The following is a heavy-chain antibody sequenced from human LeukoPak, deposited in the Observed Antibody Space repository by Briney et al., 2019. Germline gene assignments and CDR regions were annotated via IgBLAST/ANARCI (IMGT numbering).Heavy chain of an antibody. J-gene: IGHJ6*03. Sequence: SLRLSCAASALTFSSHAMSCVRQAPGKGLEWVSLISGSGGHTYYGDSVTGRFTISRDNSTNRLYLQMNSLRPEDTAVYYCAKGGAATMRDGYNYYYYYMEVWGRGTTVTVSS. CDR2: ISGSGGHT. V-gene: IGHV3-23*01. CDR1: ALTFSSHA. D-gene: IGHD5-24*01. CDR3: AKGGAATMRDGYNYYYYYMEV.